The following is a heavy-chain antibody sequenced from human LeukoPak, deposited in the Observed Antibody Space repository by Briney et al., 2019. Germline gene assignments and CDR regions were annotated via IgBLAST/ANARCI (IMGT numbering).Heavy chain of an antibody. D-gene: IGHD5-24*01. J-gene: IGHJ4*02. CDR1: GGSISGGVYY. CDR2: IHPTGNL. Sequence: PSETLSLTCAVTGGSISGGVYYWNWVRQHPGKGLEWIGCIHPTGNLYYNPSLAGRSTISVDTSKSHLSLNLPSVTAADTAVYYCARGADAYKVAYWSKGTLVTVSS. V-gene: IGHV4-31*11. CDR3: ARGADAYKVAY.